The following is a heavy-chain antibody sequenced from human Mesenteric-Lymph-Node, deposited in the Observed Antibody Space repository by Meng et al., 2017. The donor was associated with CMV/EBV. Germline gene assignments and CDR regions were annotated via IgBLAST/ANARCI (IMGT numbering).Heavy chain of an antibody. D-gene: IGHD4-23*01. J-gene: IGHJ6*02. CDR3: ARDRRVGTAVVGYYYGMDV. Sequence: ASVKVSCKASGDTYTKYYIHWVRQAPGQGLEWMGRINPSGGNTNYAQKFQGRVTMTRDTPTSTVYMELSSLRSEDTAIYYCARDRRVGTAVVGYYYGMDVWGQGTTVTVSS. CDR1: GDTYTKYY. V-gene: IGHV1-46*01. CDR2: INPSGGNT.